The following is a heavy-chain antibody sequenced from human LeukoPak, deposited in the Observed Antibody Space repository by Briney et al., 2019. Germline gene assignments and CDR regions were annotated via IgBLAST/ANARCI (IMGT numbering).Heavy chain of an antibody. CDR3: ARGLYDPYNYYFDY. J-gene: IGHJ4*02. D-gene: IGHD1-1*01. Sequence: PSETLSLTCAVYGGSFSGYYWSWIRQPPGEGLEWIGEINHSGSTNYNPSLKSRVTISVDTSKNQFSLKLSSVTAADTAVYYCARGLYDPYNYYFDYWGQGTLVTVSS. CDR1: GGSFSGYY. V-gene: IGHV4-34*01. CDR2: INHSGST.